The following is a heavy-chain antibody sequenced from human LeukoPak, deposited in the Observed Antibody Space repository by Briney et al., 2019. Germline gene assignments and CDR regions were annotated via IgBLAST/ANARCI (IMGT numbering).Heavy chain of an antibody. CDR2: IYYSGST. J-gene: IGHJ4*02. CDR1: GGSISSSSYY. Sequence: SETLSLTCTVSGGSISSSSYYRGWIRQPPGKGLEWIGSIYYSGSTYYNPSLKSRVTISVDTSKNQFSLKLSSVTAADTAVYYCARELIVVVPAAMRGLFDYWGQGTLVTVSS. CDR3: ARELIVVVPAAMRGLFDY. D-gene: IGHD2-2*01. V-gene: IGHV4-39*07.